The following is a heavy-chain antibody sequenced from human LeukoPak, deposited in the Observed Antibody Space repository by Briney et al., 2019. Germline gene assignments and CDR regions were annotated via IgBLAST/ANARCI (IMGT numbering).Heavy chain of an antibody. CDR2: ISSGGSII. D-gene: IGHD6-13*01. CDR3: AREGTSSSWYDY. V-gene: IGHV3-11*04. J-gene: IGHJ4*02. CDR1: GFTFSDFY. Sequence: GGSLRLSCAASGFTFSDFYMTWIRQAPGKGLEWISSISSGGSIIYYADSVKGRFTISRDNAKNSLYLQMNSLRAEDTAVYYCAREGTSSSWYDYWGQGTLVTVSS.